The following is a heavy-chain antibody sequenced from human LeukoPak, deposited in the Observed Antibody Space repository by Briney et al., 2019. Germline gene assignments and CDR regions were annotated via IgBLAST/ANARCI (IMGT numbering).Heavy chain of an antibody. D-gene: IGHD5-18*01. V-gene: IGHV1-18*01. CDR2: ISASNGNT. CDR3: ARVPSSGYSYGYDC. CDR1: GYTFTSYG. J-gene: IGHJ4*02. Sequence: ASVKVSCKASGYTFTSYGISWVRQAPGQGLEWMGWISASNGNTNYAQKLQGRVNMTMDTCTSTASVELRSLRSEDTAVYYCARVPSSGYSYGYDCWGQGTLVTVSS.